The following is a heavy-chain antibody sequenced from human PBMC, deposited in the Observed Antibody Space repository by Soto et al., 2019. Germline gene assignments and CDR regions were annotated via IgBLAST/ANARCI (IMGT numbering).Heavy chain of an antibody. V-gene: IGHV4-59*08. CDR2: MHYGGNS. CDR1: GGSISSYY. CDR3: ARQRCAAIPVLVDD. Sequence: QVQLQVSGPGLVKPSETLSLTCSVSGGSISSYYCSWFRQPPGKGLEWIGHMHYGGNSDYNPSLRSRVTLAVETSKTQFSMYVKSVTSADTGLYSCARQRCAAIPVLVDDRGQESTVTVSS. J-gene: IGHJ6*01. D-gene: IGHD2-21*01.